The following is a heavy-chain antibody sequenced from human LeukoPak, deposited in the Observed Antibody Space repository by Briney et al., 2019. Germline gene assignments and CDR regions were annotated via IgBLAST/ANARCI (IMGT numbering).Heavy chain of an antibody. V-gene: IGHV3-64*01. CDR1: GFTFSTYA. Sequence: PGGSLRLSCAASGFTFSTYAMHWVRQAPGKGLEYVSGISTNGGTTYYANSVKGRFTISRDNSKSTLFLQMGSLRAEDMAVYYCARVTSYFYYMDVWGKGTTVTVSS. CDR3: ARVTSYFYYMDV. CDR2: ISTNGGTT. J-gene: IGHJ6*03. D-gene: IGHD3-16*01.